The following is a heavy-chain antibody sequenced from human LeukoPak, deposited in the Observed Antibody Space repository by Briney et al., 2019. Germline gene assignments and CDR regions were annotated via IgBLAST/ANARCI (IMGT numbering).Heavy chain of an antibody. CDR1: GVTFSSYW. CDR3: AKDRAYYMDV. CDR2: IRYDGSNK. Sequence: GGSLRLSYVASGVTFSSYWMSWVRQAPGKGLEWVAFIRYDGSNKYYADSVKGRFTISRDDSKNTLYLQMNRLRAEDTAVYYCAKDRAYYMDVWGKRTTLTASS. V-gene: IGHV3-30*02. J-gene: IGHJ6*03.